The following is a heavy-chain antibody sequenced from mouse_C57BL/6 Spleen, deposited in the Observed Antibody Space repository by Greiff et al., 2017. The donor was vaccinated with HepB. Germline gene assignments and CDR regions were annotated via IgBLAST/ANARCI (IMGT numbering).Heavy chain of an antibody. CDR1: GFTFSSYA. Sequence: EVQGVESGGGLVKPGGSLKLSCAASGFTFSSYAMSWVRQTPEKRLEWVATISDGGSYTYYPDNVKGRFTISRDNAKNNLYLQMSHLKSEDTAMYYCARDTSNYGAMDYWGQGTSVTVSS. V-gene: IGHV5-4*01. D-gene: IGHD2-5*01. CDR3: ARDTSNYGAMDY. J-gene: IGHJ4*01. CDR2: ISDGGSYT.